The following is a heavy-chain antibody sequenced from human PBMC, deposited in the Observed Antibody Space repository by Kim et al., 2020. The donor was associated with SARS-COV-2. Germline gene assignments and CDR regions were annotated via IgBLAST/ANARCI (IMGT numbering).Heavy chain of an antibody. D-gene: IGHD6-13*01. J-gene: IGHJ5*02. CDR3: AKDKALIAAQEWFDP. Sequence: DSVKGRFTISRDNSKNTLYLQMNSLRAEDTAVYYCAKDKALIAAQEWFDPWGQGTLVTVSS. V-gene: IGHV3-23*01.